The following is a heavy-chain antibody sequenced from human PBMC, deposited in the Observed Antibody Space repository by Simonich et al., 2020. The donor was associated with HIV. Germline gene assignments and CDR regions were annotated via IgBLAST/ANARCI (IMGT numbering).Heavy chain of an antibody. CDR3: ASGGSISSVWADDY. CDR2: ISYDGSNK. V-gene: IGHV3-30*07. J-gene: IGHJ4*02. CDR1: GFTFSSYA. D-gene: IGHD3-16*01. Sequence: QVQLVASGGGVVQPGRSLRLSCAASGFTFSSYAMHWVRQAPGKGLEWVAVISYDGSNKYYADSVKGRFTISRDNSKNTLYLKMNSLRAEDTAVYYCASGGSISSVWADDYWGQGTLVTVSS.